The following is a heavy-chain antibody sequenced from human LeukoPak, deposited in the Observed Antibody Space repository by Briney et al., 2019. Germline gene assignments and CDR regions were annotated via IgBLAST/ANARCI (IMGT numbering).Heavy chain of an antibody. CDR1: GFSFSTSL. CDR3: AKVREAWDY. D-gene: IGHD5-24*01. Sequence: QPGGSLRLSCVASGFSFSTSLMGWVRRAPGKGLEWVSAISGGGETTYYADSVKGRFTISRDNPESTLYLRMDSLGADDTAVYYCAKVREAWDYWGQGTQVTVSS. CDR2: ISGGGETT. V-gene: IGHV3-23*01. J-gene: IGHJ4*02.